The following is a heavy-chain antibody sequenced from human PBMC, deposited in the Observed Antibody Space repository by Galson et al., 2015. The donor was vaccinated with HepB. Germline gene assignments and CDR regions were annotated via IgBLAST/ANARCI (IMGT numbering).Heavy chain of an antibody. CDR3: TRNGGPFAPHFDD. V-gene: IGHV3-49*03. Sequence: SLRLSCAGSGFTSGDHAMSRSRLAPGKGLDWVGFIASTAHGASTQYAASVRGRLTISRDDSNSIAYLNVNSLKTEDTAMYFCTRNGGPFAPHFDDWGQGTLGTVSS. CDR1: GFTSGDHA. J-gene: IGHJ4*02. D-gene: IGHD3-16*01. CDR2: IASTAHGAST.